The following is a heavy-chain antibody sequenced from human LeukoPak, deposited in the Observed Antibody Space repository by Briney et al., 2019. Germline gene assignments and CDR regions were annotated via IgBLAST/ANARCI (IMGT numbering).Heavy chain of an antibody. CDR1: GFTFDDYA. CDR2: ISWNSGSI. J-gene: IGHJ4*02. V-gene: IGHV3-9*01. D-gene: IGHD6-13*01. Sequence: PGRSLRLSCAASGFTFDDYAIHWVRQAPGKGLEWVSGISWNSGSIGYADSVKGRFTISRDNAKNSLYLQMNSLRAEDTALYYCAKDVSYSSSWYHLDYWGQGTLVTVSS. CDR3: AKDVSYSSSWYHLDY.